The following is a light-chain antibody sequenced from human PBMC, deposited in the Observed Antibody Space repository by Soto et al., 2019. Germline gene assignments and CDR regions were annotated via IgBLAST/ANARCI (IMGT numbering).Light chain of an antibody. Sequence: DIQMTQSPSSLSPSVGDGVTLTCRASHTIATYLNWYQQKPGQVPEVLIYGASRLHVGVPSRFTGSGYGTDFTLTINNLQPEDFAIYYCQQFYYYPHTFGQGTKLEVK. CDR1: HTIATY. CDR2: GAS. V-gene: IGKV1-39*01. J-gene: IGKJ2*01. CDR3: QQFYYYPHT.